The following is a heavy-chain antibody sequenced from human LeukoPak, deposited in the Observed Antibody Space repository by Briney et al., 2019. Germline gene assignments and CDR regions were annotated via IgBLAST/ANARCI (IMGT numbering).Heavy chain of an antibody. CDR1: GSTFSSYG. CDR3: ARGEVHYYGSGSDY. V-gene: IGHV3-21*01. D-gene: IGHD3-10*01. J-gene: IGHJ4*02. Sequence: PGGTLRLSCEASGSTFSSYGMSWVRQAPGKGLEWVSSISSSSSYIYYADSVKGRFTISRHNAKNSLYLQMNSLRAEDTAVYYCARGEVHYYGSGSDYWGQGTLVTVSS. CDR2: ISSSSSYI.